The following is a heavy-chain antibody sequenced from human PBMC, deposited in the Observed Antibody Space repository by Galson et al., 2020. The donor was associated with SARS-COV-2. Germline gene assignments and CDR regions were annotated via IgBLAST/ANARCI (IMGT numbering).Heavy chain of an antibody. D-gene: IGHD6-13*01. CDR2: INPNSGGT. V-gene: IGHV1-2*02. J-gene: IGHJ4*02. CDR3: AKNAPYSSSWYGLRGGPNFDY. Sequence: ASVKVSCKASGYTFTGYYMHWVRQAPGQGLEWMGWINPNSGGTNYAQKFQGRVTMTRDTSISTAYMELSRLRSDDTAVYYCAKNAPYSSSWYGLRGGPNFDYWGQGTLVTVSS. CDR1: GYTFTGYY.